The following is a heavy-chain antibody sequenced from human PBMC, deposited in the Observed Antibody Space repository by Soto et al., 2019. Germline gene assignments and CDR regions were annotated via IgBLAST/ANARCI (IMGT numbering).Heavy chain of an antibody. CDR1: GYTFTSYT. V-gene: IGHV1-3*01. CDR2: INAGNGNT. D-gene: IGHD1-7*01. CDR3: ARDDITATIDY. Sequence: GASVKVSCKASGYTFTSYTMHWVRQAPGQRLEWMGWINAGNGNTKYSQKFQGRVTITRDTSASTAYMELSSLRSEDTAVYYCARDDITATIDYWGQGTLVTVSS. J-gene: IGHJ4*02.